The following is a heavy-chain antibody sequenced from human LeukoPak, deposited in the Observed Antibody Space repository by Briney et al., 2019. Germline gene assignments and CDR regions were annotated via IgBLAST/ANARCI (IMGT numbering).Heavy chain of an antibody. CDR3: ARVPRGYDFWSGYYTAFDI. J-gene: IGHJ3*02. CDR1: GYTFTSYD. Sequence: ASVKVSCKASGYTFTSYDINWVRQATGQGLEWMGWMNPNSGNTGYAQKFQGRVTITRNTSISTAYMELSSLRSEDTAVYYCARVPRGYDFWSGYYTAFDIWGQGTMVTVSS. CDR2: MNPNSGNT. V-gene: IGHV1-8*03. D-gene: IGHD3-3*01.